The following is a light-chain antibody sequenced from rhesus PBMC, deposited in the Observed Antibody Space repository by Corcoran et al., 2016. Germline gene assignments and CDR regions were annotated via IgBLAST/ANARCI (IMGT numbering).Light chain of an antibody. Sequence: EIVMTQSPATLSLSPGERATLSCRASQSVSSSLVWYQQKSGTAPWLLMYGASLRATGIPNRFSGSGSGTDFTLPISALGPEGFALYYCQRSSNWPHTFGRGAKVEIK. CDR2: GAS. CDR3: QRSSNWPHT. CDR1: QSVSSS. J-gene: IGKJ1*01. V-gene: IGKV3-42*03.